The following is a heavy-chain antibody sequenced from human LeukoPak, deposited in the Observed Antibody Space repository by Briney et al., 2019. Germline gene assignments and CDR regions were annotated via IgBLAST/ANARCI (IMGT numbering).Heavy chain of an antibody. CDR1: GYTFTSYD. D-gene: IGHD2-2*02. J-gene: IGHJ4*02. V-gene: IGHV1-8*01. CDR3: ARGRRGTAAIHY. Sequence: ASVKVSCKASGYTFTSYDINWVRQATGQGLEWMGWMNHNSGNTGYAQKFQGRVTMTRNTSISTAYMELSSLRSEDTAVYYCARGRRGTAAIHYWGQGTLVTVSS. CDR2: MNHNSGNT.